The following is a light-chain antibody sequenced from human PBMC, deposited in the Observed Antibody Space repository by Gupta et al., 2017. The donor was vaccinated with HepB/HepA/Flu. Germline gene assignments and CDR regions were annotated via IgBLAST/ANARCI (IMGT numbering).Light chain of an antibody. V-gene: IGKV2-28*01. CDR2: LGC. CDR3: KQALQAPRT. CDR1: QSLLHSNGYNY. Sequence: DIVMTQSPLSLPVTPGEPASISCRSSQSLLHSNGYNYLDWYLQKPGQSPQLLIYLGCIRASGVPDRFSGSGSGTDFTLKISMVEAEDVGVYYCKQALQAPRTFGGGTKLEIK. J-gene: IGKJ4*01.